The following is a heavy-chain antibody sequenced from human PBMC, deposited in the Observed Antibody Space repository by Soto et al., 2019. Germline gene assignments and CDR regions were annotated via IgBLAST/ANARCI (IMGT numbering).Heavy chain of an antibody. J-gene: IGHJ6*02. D-gene: IGHD3-16*01. V-gene: IGHV3-73*01. Sequence: HPGGSLRLTCAASGFTFSGSAMHWVRQASGKGLEWVGRIRSKANSYATAYAASVKGRFTISRDDSKNTAYLQMNSLKTEDTAVYYCTRSMITFGRGYYGMDVWGQGTTVTVSS. CDR2: IRSKANSYAT. CDR1: GFTFSGSA. CDR3: TRSMITFGRGYYGMDV.